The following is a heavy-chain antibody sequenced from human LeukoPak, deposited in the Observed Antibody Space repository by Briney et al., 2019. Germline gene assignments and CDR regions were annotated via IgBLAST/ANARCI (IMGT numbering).Heavy chain of an antibody. J-gene: IGHJ4*02. V-gene: IGHV1-18*01. CDR3: ARVPNYKTGWLILPVGGNFDY. D-gene: IGHD3-22*01. CDR2: ISAYNGNT. CDR1: GYAFTSYG. Sequence: GASVKVSCKASGYAFTSYGISWVRQAPGQGLEWMGWISAYNGNTNYAQKLQGRVTMTTDTSTSTAYMELRSLRSDDTAVYYCARVPNYKTGWLILPVGGNFDYWGQGTLVTVSS.